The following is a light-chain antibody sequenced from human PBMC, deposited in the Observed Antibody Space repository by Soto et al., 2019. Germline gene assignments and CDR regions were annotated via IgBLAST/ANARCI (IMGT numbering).Light chain of an antibody. CDR3: CSYAGSYFYV. CDR2: DVS. V-gene: IGLV2-11*01. J-gene: IGLJ1*01. CDR1: SSDVGGYNY. Sequence: QSALTQPRSVSGAAGQAVTISCTGTSSDVGGYNYVSWYQQHPGKAPKLMIYDVSKRPSGVPDRFSGSKSGNTASLTISGLQAEDEADYYCCSYAGSYFYVFGTGTKVTVL.